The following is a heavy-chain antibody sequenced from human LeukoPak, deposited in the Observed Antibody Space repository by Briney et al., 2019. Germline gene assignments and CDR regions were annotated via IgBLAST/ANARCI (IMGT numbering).Heavy chain of an antibody. V-gene: IGHV3-7*03. J-gene: IGHJ4*02. CDR2: IKQDGSQK. Sequence: GGSLRLSCAASGFTFSSYWMSWFRQAPGKGLEWVANIKQDGSQKFSVDSVKGRFTISRDNAKNSLYLQMNSLRVEDTAVYYCARDWFDGDYDRYDYWGQGTLVTVSS. D-gene: IGHD4-17*01. CDR3: ARDWFDGDYDRYDY. CDR1: GFTFSSYW.